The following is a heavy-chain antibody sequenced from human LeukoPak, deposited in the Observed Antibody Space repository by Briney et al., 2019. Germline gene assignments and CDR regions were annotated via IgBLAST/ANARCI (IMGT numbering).Heavy chain of an antibody. CDR2: ISGSGGTT. J-gene: IGHJ4*02. D-gene: IGHD3-10*01. CDR1: RFTFSSYV. Sequence: GGSLRLSCAASRFTFSSYVMSWVRQAPGKGLEWVSAISGSGGTTYYADSVKGRFTISRDNSKNTLYLQMNSQRAEDTAVYYCAKDRGSGSFSDWGQGTLVTGSS. CDR3: AKDRGSGSFSD. V-gene: IGHV3-23*01.